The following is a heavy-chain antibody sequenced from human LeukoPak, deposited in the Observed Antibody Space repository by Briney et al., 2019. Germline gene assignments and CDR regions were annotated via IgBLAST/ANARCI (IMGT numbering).Heavy chain of an antibody. D-gene: IGHD3-22*01. J-gene: IGHJ4*02. Sequence: ASVKVSCKASGYTFTTYYMHWVRQAPGQGLEWMGMINPSGGSTSYAQKFQGGVTMTRDTSTSTVYMELSSLRSEDTAVYYCASGYDSSTYYYVRAFDYWGQGTLVTVSS. CDR1: GYTFTTYY. V-gene: IGHV1-46*01. CDR3: ASGYDSSTYYYVRAFDY. CDR2: INPSGGST.